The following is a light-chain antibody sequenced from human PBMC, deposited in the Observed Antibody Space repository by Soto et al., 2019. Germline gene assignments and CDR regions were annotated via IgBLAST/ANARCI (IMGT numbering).Light chain of an antibody. J-gene: IGLJ1*01. CDR2: EVI. CDR1: SSDVGGGYNY. V-gene: IGLV2-14*01. CDR3: SSYTSSSTYV. Sequence: QSALTQPASVSGSPGQSITISCTGTSSDVGGGYNYVSWYQQHPGTAPKLIIYEVINRPSGVSNRFSGSKSGNTASLTISGLQTEDEADYYCSSYTSSSTYVFGTGTKLTVL.